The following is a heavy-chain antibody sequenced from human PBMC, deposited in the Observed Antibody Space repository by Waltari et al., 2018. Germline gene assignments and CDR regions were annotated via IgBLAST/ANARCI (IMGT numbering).Heavy chain of an antibody. J-gene: IGHJ4*02. CDR2: IYYSGST. Sequence: QVQLQESGPGLVTPSPTLSLTCTVPGGSISSGGHYWSLIRQHPGKGLEWIGYIYYSGSTYYNPSLKSRVTISVDTSKNQFSLKLSSGTAADTAVYYCARGMRGFYYFDYWGQGTLVTVSS. CDR1: GGSISSGGHY. CDR3: ARGMRGFYYFDY. D-gene: IGHD3-10*01. V-gene: IGHV4-31*03.